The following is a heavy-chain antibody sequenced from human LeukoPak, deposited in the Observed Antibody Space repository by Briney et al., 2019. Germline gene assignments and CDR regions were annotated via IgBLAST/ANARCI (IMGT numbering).Heavy chain of an antibody. Sequence: GGSLRLSCAASGFTFSSYWMSWVRQAPGKGLEWVANIKQDGSEKYYVDSVKGRFTISRDNAKNSLYLQMNSLRAEDTAVYYRARDFYYDSSGYYYGYWGQGTLVTVSS. CDR2: IKQDGSEK. V-gene: IGHV3-7*01. CDR3: ARDFYYDSSGYYYGY. CDR1: GFTFSSYW. D-gene: IGHD3-22*01. J-gene: IGHJ4*02.